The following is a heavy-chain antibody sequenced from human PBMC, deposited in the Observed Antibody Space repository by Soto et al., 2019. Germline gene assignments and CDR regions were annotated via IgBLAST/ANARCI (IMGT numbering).Heavy chain of an antibody. Sequence: GGSLRLSCAASGFTFSSYGMHWVRQAPGKGLEWVAVIWYDGSNKYYADSVKGRFTISRDNSKNTLYLQMNSLRAEDTAVYYCARDPCYYDSSDCAFDIWGQGTMVTVSS. CDR2: IWYDGSNK. CDR1: GFTFSSYG. CDR3: ARDPCYYDSSDCAFDI. J-gene: IGHJ3*02. V-gene: IGHV3-33*01. D-gene: IGHD3-22*01.